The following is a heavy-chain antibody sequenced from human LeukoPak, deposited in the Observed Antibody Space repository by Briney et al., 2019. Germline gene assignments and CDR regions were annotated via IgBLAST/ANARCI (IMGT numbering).Heavy chain of an antibody. CDR1: GYTFTSYY. J-gene: IGHJ4*02. CDR2: IIPIFGTA. D-gene: IGHD1-26*01. Sequence: SVKVSCKASGYTFTSYYMHWVRQAPGQGLEWMGGIIPIFGTANYAQKFQGRVTITTDESTSTAYMELSSLRSEDTAVYYCARRSGSADYWGQGTLVTVSS. V-gene: IGHV1-69*05. CDR3: ARRSGSADY.